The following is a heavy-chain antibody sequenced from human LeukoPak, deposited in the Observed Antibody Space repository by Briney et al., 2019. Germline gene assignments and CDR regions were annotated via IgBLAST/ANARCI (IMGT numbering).Heavy chain of an antibody. CDR3: VWYYYGSSGYYPIWF. CDR2: IYYSVST. V-gene: IGHV4-59*01. Sequence: SETLSLTCTVSGGSISTYYRSWIRHPPGKGLEWIGYIYYSVSTNYNTSLKSRVTISAHTTKNQFSLKLISMTSAHTTVYYFVWYYYGSSGYYPIWFWGQGRLVTV. J-gene: IGHJ4*02. CDR1: GGSISTYY. D-gene: IGHD3-22*01.